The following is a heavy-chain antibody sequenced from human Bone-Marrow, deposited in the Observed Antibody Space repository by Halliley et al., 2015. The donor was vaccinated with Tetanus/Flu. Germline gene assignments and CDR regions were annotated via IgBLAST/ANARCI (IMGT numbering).Heavy chain of an antibody. V-gene: IGHV3-7*01. CDR2: MNEDGSEK. J-gene: IGHJ1*01. Sequence: VAHMNEDGSEKYYVDSVEGRFTISRDNAENSLHLQMNGLRGDDTAVYYCAGVPSGNFYSVFAYWGRGTLVTVSS. CDR3: AGVPSGNFYSVFAY. D-gene: IGHD1-26*01.